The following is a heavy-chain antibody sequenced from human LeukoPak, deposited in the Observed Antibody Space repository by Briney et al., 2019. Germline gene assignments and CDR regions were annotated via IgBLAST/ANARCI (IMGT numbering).Heavy chain of an antibody. V-gene: IGHV3-23*01. CDR1: GFTFSSYA. Sequence: GGSLRLSCAASGFTFSSYAMSWVRQAPGKGLEWVSAISGSGGSTYYADSVKGRFTISRDNSKNTLYLQMNSLRVEDTAVYYCAKEINSSGWYRRHYGMDVWGQGTTVTVSS. D-gene: IGHD6-19*01. J-gene: IGHJ6*02. CDR2: ISGSGGST. CDR3: AKEINSSGWYRRHYGMDV.